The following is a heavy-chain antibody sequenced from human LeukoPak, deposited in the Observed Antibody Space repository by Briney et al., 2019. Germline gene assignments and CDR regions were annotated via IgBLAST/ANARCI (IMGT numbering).Heavy chain of an antibody. CDR3: TKPRQDGG. J-gene: IGHJ4*02. CDR2: IKSKIDGGTI. V-gene: IGHV3-15*01. CDR1: GFTFSDAW. D-gene: IGHD3-10*01. Sequence: GGSLRLSCVASGFTFSDAWMSWVRQAPGKGLEWVGRIKSKIDGGTIDYGAPVKGRFTISRDDSRNTLYLQMNSLKTDDTAVYYCTKPRQDGGWGQGALVT.